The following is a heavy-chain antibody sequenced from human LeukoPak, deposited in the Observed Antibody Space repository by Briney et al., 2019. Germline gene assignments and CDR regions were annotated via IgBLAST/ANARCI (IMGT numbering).Heavy chain of an antibody. J-gene: IGHJ4*02. CDR2: IYYSGST. V-gene: IGHV4-59*01. CDR1: GGSISSYY. D-gene: IGHD3-10*01. Sequence: SETLSLTCTVSGGSISSYYWSWIRQPPGKGLEWIGYIYYSGSTNYNPSLKSRVTISVNTSKNQFSLKLSSVTAADTAVYYCARGHGSGSYKYYYFDYWGQGTLVTVSS. CDR3: ARGHGSGSYKYYYFDY.